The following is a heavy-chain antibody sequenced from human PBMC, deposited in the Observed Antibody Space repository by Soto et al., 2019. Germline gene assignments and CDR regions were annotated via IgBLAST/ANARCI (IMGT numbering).Heavy chain of an antibody. Sequence: QVQLVESGGRVVQSGGSLRLSCAASGFMFSRYAIHWVRQAPGKGLEWVAVISKDGSVKYYIDSVRGRFTIFRDKSKNTVYLEMNNMRDDDTAVFYCVRSRSGAVPDSFGYWGQGTLVTVSS. D-gene: IGHD3-3*01. CDR3: VRSRSGAVPDSFGY. CDR1: GFMFSRYA. V-gene: IGHV3-30-3*01. CDR2: ISKDGSVK. J-gene: IGHJ4*02.